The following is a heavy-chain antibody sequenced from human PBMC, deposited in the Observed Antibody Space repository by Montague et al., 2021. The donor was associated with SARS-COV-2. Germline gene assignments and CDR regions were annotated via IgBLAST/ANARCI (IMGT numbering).Heavy chain of an antibody. D-gene: IGHD3-10*01. Sequence: SLRLSCPASGFTFSSFNMNWVRQAPGKGPEWVSFISTSSSNIYYADSVRGRFTISRDKAKNSLYLQMNSLRDEDTAVYYCARERGDYGADGGFDFWGQGTLVTVSS. CDR3: ARERGDYGADGGFDF. V-gene: IGHV3-48*02. J-gene: IGHJ4*02. CDR2: ISTSSSNI. CDR1: GFTFSSFN.